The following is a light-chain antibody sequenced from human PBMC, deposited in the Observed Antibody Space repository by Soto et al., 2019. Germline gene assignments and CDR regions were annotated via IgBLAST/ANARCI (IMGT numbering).Light chain of an antibody. CDR2: GAS. J-gene: IGKJ2*01. Sequence: EIVMTQSPATLSVSPGERATLSCRASQSISSELAWYQQRPGQPPRLLIYGASTRATGVPGRFTGSGSGSDFTLTISGLQSEDFAVYYCQQGHNWPLTFGQGTRLEI. V-gene: IGKV3-15*01. CDR3: QQGHNWPLT. CDR1: QSISSE.